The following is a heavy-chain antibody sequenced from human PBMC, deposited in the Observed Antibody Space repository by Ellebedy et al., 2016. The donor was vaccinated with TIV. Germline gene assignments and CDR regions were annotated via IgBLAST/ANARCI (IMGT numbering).Heavy chain of an antibody. CDR2: ISSSGSTI. CDR3: ARGQGHGFDV. V-gene: IGHV3-48*04. CDR1: GFTFSVYW. J-gene: IGHJ3*01. Sequence: GESLKISCAASGFTFSVYWMHWVRQAPGKGLEWVSYISSSGSTIYYADSLKGRFTISRDNAKNMLYLQMNSLRVEDTAVYFCARGQGHGFDVWGQGTVVTVSS.